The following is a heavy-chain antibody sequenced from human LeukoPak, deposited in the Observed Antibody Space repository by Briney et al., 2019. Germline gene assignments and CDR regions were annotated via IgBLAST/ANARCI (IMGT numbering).Heavy chain of an antibody. Sequence: SETLSLTCTVSGGSISSGGYYWSWIRQPPGKGLEWIGYIYHSGSTYYNPSLKSRVTISVDTSKNQFSLKLSSVTAADTAVYYCARGSYSSSPLGYWGQGILVTVSS. CDR3: ARGSYSSSPLGY. CDR2: IYHSGST. J-gene: IGHJ4*02. D-gene: IGHD6-6*01. CDR1: GGSISSGGYY. V-gene: IGHV4-30-2*01.